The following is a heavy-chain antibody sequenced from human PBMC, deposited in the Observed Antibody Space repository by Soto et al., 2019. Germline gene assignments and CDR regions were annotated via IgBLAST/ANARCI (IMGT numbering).Heavy chain of an antibody. CDR1: GFTFSSYA. J-gene: IGHJ3*02. CDR3: AKEVRGYSFDI. Sequence: GGSLRLSCAASGFTFSSYAMHWVRQAPGKGLGWVSTICGNGTSKYYADSVKGRFTISRDNSRNTLFLQMNSLTAEDTAVYYCAKEVRGYSFDIWGQGTMVTVSS. CDR2: ICGNGTSK. D-gene: IGHD3-10*01. V-gene: IGHV3-23*01.